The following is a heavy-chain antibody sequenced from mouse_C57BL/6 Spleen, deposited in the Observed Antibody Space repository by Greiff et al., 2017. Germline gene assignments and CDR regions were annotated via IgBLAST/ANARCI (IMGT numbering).Heavy chain of an antibody. CDR1: GYAFTNYL. J-gene: IGHJ2*01. D-gene: IGHD1-1*01. CDR3: ARSDYYGSSPFFDY. V-gene: IGHV1-54*01. Sequence: VKLQQSGAELVRPGTSVKVSCKASGYAFTNYLIEWVKQRPGQGLEWIGVINPGSGGTNYNEKFKGKATLTAEKSSSTAYMQLSSLTSEDSAVYFCARSDYYGSSPFFDYWGQGTTLTVSS. CDR2: INPGSGGT.